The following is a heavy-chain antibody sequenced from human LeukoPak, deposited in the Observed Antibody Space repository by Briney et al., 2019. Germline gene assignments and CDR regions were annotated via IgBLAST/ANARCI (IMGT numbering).Heavy chain of an antibody. J-gene: IGHJ4*02. V-gene: IGHV1-2*06. CDR1: GYTFTGYY. D-gene: IGHD5-18*01. CDR2: INPNSGGT. CDR3: ATYSVRGRGYSYGMFDY. Sequence: ASVKVSCKASGYTFTGYYMHWVRQAPRQALEWMGRINPNSGGTNYAQKFQGRVNMTRDTSISTAYMELSRLRSDDTAVYYCATYSVRGRGYSYGMFDYWGQGTLVTVSS.